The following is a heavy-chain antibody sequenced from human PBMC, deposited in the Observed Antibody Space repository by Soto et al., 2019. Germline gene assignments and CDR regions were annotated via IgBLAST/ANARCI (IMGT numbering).Heavy chain of an antibody. CDR1: GFNFAAYT. J-gene: IGHJ4*02. Sequence: PGGSLRLSCSASGFNFAAYTMSWVRLTPGKGLEWVGFIRRIAYGGTTDYAASVKGRFTISRDDSRKIVYLQMSRLKIEDTAVYYCSRSLAIDFDSWGQGT. V-gene: IGHV3-49*04. CDR3: SRSLAIDFDS. CDR2: IRRIAYGGTT.